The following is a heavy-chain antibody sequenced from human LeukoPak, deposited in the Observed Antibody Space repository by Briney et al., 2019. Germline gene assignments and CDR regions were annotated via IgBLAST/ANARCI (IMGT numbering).Heavy chain of an antibody. CDR2: INHSGST. V-gene: IGHV4-34*01. J-gene: IGHJ4*02. CDR3: ARTPRGGIAGGYAFVSGALSPKTLDDY. Sequence: SETLSLTCAVYGGSFSGYYWSWLRQPPGKGLEWIGEINHSGSTNYNPSLKSRVTISVDTSKNQFSLKLSSVTAADTAVYYCARTPRGGIAGGYAFVSGALSPKTLDDYWGQGTLVTVSS. CDR1: GGSFSGYY. D-gene: IGHD6-13*01.